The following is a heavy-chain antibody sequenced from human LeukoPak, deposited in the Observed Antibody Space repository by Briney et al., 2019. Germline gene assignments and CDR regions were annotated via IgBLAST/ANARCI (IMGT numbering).Heavy chain of an antibody. CDR2: INHSGST. CDR3: ASGGGYGI. J-gene: IGHJ4*02. V-gene: IGHV4-34*01. CDR1: GGSFSGYY. D-gene: IGHD3-22*01. Sequence: SETLSLTCAVYGGSFSGYYWSWIRQPPGKGLEWIGEINHSGSTNYNPSLKSRVTISVDTSKNQFSLKLSSVTAADTAVYYCASGGGYGIWSQGTLVTVSS.